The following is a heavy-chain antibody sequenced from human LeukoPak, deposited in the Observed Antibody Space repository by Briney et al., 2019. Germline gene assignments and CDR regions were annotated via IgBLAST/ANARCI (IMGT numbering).Heavy chain of an antibody. V-gene: IGHV1-46*01. CDR2: INPSGGST. Sequence: GASVKVSCKASGYTFTGYYMHWVRQAPGQGLEWMGWINPSGGSTSYAQKFQGRVTMTRDTSTSTVYMELSSLRSEDTAVYYCATRSGNWNDVTDAFDIWGQGTMVTVSS. CDR1: GYTFTGYY. CDR3: ATRSGNWNDVTDAFDI. D-gene: IGHD1-1*01. J-gene: IGHJ3*02.